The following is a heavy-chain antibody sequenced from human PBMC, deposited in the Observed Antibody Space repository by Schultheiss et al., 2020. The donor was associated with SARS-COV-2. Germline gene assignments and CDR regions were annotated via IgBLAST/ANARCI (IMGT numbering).Heavy chain of an antibody. CDR2: IYYSGST. Sequence: SETLSLTCTVSGGSISSYYWSWIRQPPGKGLEWIGYIYYSGSTNYNPSLKSRVTISVDTSKNQFSLKLSSVTAADTAVYYCARALWFGELYSGQGGMDVWGQGTTVTVSS. J-gene: IGHJ6*02. CDR1: GGSISSYY. V-gene: IGHV4-59*12. CDR3: ARALWFGELYSGQGGMDV. D-gene: IGHD3-10*01.